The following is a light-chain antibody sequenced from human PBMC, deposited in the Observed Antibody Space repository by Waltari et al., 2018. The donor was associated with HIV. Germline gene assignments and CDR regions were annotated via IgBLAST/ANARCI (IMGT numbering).Light chain of an antibody. Sequence: EIVLTQSPGTLSLSPGERATLSCRVSQSVSSNYLAWYQQKPCQAPRLLIYGASNRATGIPDRFSGSGSGTDFTLTITRLEPEDFAVYYCQQYGGSLLLIFGGGTKVEIK. V-gene: IGKV3-20*01. CDR2: GAS. CDR3: QQYGGSLLLI. J-gene: IGKJ4*01. CDR1: QSVSSNY.